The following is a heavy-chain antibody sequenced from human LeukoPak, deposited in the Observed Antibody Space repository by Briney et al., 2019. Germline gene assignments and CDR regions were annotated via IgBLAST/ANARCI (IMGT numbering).Heavy chain of an antibody. D-gene: IGHD5-24*01. Sequence: GASVKVSCQACGYTFTGYYMHWVRQAPGKGREWVGWINPNSGGTNYAQKFQGRVTMTRDTSISTAYMELSRLRSDDTAVYYCARVGWLQPNAFDIWGQGTMVTVSS. CDR2: INPNSGGT. CDR1: GYTFTGYY. J-gene: IGHJ3*02. CDR3: ARVGWLQPNAFDI. V-gene: IGHV1-2*02.